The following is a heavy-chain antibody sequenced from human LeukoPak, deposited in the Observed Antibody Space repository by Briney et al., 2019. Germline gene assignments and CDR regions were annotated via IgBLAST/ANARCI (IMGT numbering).Heavy chain of an antibody. CDR3: ARYCTGGGSCQIKSYDV. Sequence: SQTLSLTCTVSGGSISSGSYYWSWTRQPAGKGLEWIGRIYTSGSTNYNPSLKSRVTISVDTSKNQFSLKLSSVTAADTAVYYCARYCTGGGSCQIKSYDVWGQGTTVTVSS. CDR2: IYTSGST. CDR1: GGSISSGSYY. D-gene: IGHD2-8*02. V-gene: IGHV4-61*02. J-gene: IGHJ3*01.